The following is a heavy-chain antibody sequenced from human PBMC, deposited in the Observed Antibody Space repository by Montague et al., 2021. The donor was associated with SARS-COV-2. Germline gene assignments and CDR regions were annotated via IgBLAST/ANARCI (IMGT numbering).Heavy chain of an antibody. Sequence: SETLSLTCTVSGGSISSYYWSWIRQPPGKGLEWIGYIYYSGSTNYTPSLTSRVTISVDTSKNQFSLKLSSVTAADTAVYYCARVFPRWLQFDPYFDYWGQGTLVTVSS. D-gene: IGHD5-24*01. J-gene: IGHJ4*02. CDR2: IYYSGST. V-gene: IGHV4-59*01. CDR1: GGSISSYY. CDR3: ARVFPRWLQFDPYFDY.